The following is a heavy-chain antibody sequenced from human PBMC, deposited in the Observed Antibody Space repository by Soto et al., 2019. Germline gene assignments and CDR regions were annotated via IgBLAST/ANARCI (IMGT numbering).Heavy chain of an antibody. CDR3: AKPAVNDLDADSSAFDI. D-gene: IGHD1-1*01. CDR1: GGTFSSQT. Sequence: QVQLVQSGAEVKEPGSSVKVSCKVSGGTFSSQTINWVRQVPGQGLEWMGSVIPIIGEGKYAQSFLGRVTITADRPTSTAYVGLSSLRFEDTPVYYWAKPAVNDLDADSSAFDIWGQGTMVTVSS. J-gene: IGHJ3*02. CDR2: VIPIIGEG. V-gene: IGHV1-69*02.